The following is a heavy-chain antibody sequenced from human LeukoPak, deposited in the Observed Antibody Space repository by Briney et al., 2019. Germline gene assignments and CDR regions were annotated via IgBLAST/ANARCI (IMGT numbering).Heavy chain of an antibody. Sequence: SETLSLTCTVSSGSISSYYWSWIRQPAGKGLEWIGRIYTSGSTNYNPSLKSRVTISVDTSKNQFSLKLSSVTAADTAVYYCAREGPHGSGYLNYWGQGTLVTVSS. D-gene: IGHD3-22*01. V-gene: IGHV4-4*07. CDR1: SGSISSYY. CDR3: AREGPHGSGYLNY. CDR2: IYTSGST. J-gene: IGHJ4*02.